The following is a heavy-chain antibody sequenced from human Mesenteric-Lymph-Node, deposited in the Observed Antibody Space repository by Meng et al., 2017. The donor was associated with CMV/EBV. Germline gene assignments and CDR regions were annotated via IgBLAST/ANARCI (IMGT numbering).Heavy chain of an antibody. Sequence: ASVKVSCKASGYILISYGISWLRQPPGQGREWMGWISTYNGDTNYTQKLQGRVTMTTDTSTSTAYMELRSLRSDDTAVYYCARVVGATMDYWGQGTLVTVSS. J-gene: IGHJ4*02. CDR3: ARVVGATMDY. CDR1: GYILISYG. V-gene: IGHV1-18*01. D-gene: IGHD1-26*01. CDR2: ISTYNGDT.